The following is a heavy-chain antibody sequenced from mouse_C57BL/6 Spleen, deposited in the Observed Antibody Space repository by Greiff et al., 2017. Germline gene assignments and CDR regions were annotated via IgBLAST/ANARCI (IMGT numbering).Heavy chain of an antibody. CDR3: ARVYDLWYFDV. J-gene: IGHJ1*03. Sequence: DVHLVESGPGLVKPSQSLSLTCSVTGYSITSGYYWNWIRQFPGNKLEWMGYISYDGSNNYNPSLKNRISITRDTSKNQFFLKLNSVTTEDTATYYCARVYDLWYFDVWGTGTTVTVSS. CDR2: ISYDGSN. V-gene: IGHV3-6*01. D-gene: IGHD2-3*01. CDR1: GYSITSGYY.